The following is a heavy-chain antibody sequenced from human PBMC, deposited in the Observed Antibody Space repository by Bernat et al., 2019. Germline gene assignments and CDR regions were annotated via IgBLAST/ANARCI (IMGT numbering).Heavy chain of an antibody. Sequence: QLQLQESGPGLVKPSETLSLTCTVSGGSISSSSYYWGWIRQPPGKGLEWIGSIYYSGSTYYNPSLKSRVTISVDTSKNQFSLKLSSVTAADTAVYYCARDLYSSSWSPIYGYYYYGMDVWGQGTTVTVSS. CDR3: ARDLYSSSWSPIYGYYYYGMDV. CDR1: GGSISSSSYY. CDR2: IYYSGST. D-gene: IGHD6-13*01. V-gene: IGHV4-39*02. J-gene: IGHJ6*02.